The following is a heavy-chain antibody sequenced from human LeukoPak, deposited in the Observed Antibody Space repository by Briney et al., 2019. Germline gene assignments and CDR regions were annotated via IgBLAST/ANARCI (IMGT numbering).Heavy chain of an antibody. CDR1: GFTVSCNY. V-gene: IGHV3-66*01. J-gene: IGHJ4*02. CDR2: IYSGGRT. CDR3: ARDGDTYGYFDY. Sequence: GGSLRLSCAASGFTVSCNYMSWVRQAPGKGLEWVSVIYSGGRTYYADSVKGRFTISRDNSKNTLYLQMNSLRAEDTAVYYCARDGDTYGYFDYWGQGTLVTVSS. D-gene: IGHD5-18*01.